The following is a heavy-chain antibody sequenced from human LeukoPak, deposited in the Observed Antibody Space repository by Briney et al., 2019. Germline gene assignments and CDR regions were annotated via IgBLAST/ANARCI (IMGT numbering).Heavy chain of an antibody. D-gene: IGHD3-22*01. CDR1: GGSINSNTYY. CDR3: ARNDSGGFDAFDI. Sequence: SETLSLTCTVSGGSINSNTYYWGWVRQPPGKRLEWIVSIHYSGSPYYYNYRGSPFYNPSLKSRITISVYTSKNQFSLKLSSVIAADTAIYYCARNDSGGFDAFDIWGQGTMVIVSS. CDR2: IHYSGSPYYYNYRGSP. J-gene: IGHJ3*02. V-gene: IGHV4-39*01.